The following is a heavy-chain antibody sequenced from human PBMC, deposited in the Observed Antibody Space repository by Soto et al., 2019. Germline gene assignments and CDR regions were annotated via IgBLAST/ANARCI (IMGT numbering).Heavy chain of an antibody. CDR2: INHSGST. D-gene: IGHD3-22*01. V-gene: IGHV4-34*01. J-gene: IGHJ4*02. Sequence: SETLSLTCAVYGGSFSGYYWSWIRQPPGKGLEWIGEINHSGSTNYNPSLKSRVTISVDTSKNQFSLKLSSVTAADTAVYYCARGSSGYYDSSGYFYWGQGTLVTVSS. CDR3: ARGSSGYYDSSGYFY. CDR1: GGSFSGYY.